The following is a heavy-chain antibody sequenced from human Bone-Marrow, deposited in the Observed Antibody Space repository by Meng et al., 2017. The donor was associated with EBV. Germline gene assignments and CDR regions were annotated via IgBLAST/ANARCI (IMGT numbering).Heavy chain of an antibody. CDR2: INAGNGNT. J-gene: IGHJ4*02. D-gene: IGHD3-10*01. CDR1: GYTFTSYA. V-gene: IGHV1-3*01. Sequence: GQRVQSGAEVKKPGASVKVSCKASGYTFTSYAMHWVRQAPGQRLERMGWINAGNGNTKYSQKFQGRVTITRDTSASTAYMELSSLRSEDTAVYYCARSPLWFGESNFDYWGQGTLVTVSS. CDR3: ARSPLWFGESNFDY.